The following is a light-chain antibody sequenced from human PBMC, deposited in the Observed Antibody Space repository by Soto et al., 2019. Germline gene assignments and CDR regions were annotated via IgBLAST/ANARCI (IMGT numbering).Light chain of an antibody. CDR1: QSVSTY. CDR3: QQRSSWVT. CDR2: DAS. V-gene: IGKV3-11*01. J-gene: IGKJ4*01. Sequence: EIVLTQSPATLSLSPGERATPSCRASQSVSTYLAWYQQKPGQPPRLLIFDASKRATGIPVRFSGSGSGTDFTLTISSLEPEDFAVYYCQQRSSWVTFGGGTKVEIK.